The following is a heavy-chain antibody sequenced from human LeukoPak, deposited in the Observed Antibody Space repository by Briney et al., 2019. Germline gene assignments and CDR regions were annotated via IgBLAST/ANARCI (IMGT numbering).Heavy chain of an antibody. V-gene: IGHV4-39*01. CDR1: GDAITGSSYY. J-gene: IGHJ4*02. Sequence: PSETLSLTCTVSGDAITGSSYYWGWIRQPPGKGLEWIGSMYYSGSTFSNPSLRSRVNMSPDTSKNQFSLKLSSVTAADTAVYYCARQYYDRTGYYYFDNWSQGTQVTVSS. CDR3: ARQYYDRTGYYYFDN. D-gene: IGHD3-22*01. CDR2: MYYSGST.